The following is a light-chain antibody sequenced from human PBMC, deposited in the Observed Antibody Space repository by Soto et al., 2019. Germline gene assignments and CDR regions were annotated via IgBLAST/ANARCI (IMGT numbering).Light chain of an antibody. CDR1: QNINIF. CDR3: QQSYTKLWT. CDR2: AAS. V-gene: IGKV1-39*01. J-gene: IGKJ1*01. Sequence: DIQMTQSPSSLSAFVGDRVTITCRASQNINIFLNWYQQKAGNAPKLLIYAASSLQSGVPSRFSGSGSGTDFTVTISSLQFDDCATYYCQQSYTKLWTFGQGTKVEMK.